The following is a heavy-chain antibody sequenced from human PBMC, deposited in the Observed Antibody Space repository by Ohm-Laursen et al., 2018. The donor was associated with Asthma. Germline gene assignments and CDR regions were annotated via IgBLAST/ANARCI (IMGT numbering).Heavy chain of an antibody. CDR2: IFPDGRRT. CDR3: VRGPMGDSPYAFDV. Sequence: SLRLSCAASGFTFSDYFMHWVRQGPGEGLVWISHIFPDGRRTNYADSVKGRFTISRDNSKNTVYLQMHSLRAEDTAVYYCVRGPMGDSPYAFDVWGQGTTVTVSS. J-gene: IGHJ6*02. CDR1: GFTFSDYF. D-gene: IGHD3-16*01. V-gene: IGHV3-74*01.